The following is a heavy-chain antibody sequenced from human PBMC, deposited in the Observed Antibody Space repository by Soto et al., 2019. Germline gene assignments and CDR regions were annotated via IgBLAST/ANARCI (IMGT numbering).Heavy chain of an antibody. CDR2: IFPSDSDT. CDR1: GYRFTSYW. Sequence: PGESLKISCRTSGYRFTSYWIAWVRQMPGKGLEWLGIIFPSDSDTRYSPSFQGQVTISADRSTSTVFLQWASLKASDTAVYFCARKDKSGYFNWFDPWGQGTLVTVSS. J-gene: IGHJ5*02. CDR3: ARKDKSGYFNWFDP. D-gene: IGHD3-22*01. V-gene: IGHV5-51*01.